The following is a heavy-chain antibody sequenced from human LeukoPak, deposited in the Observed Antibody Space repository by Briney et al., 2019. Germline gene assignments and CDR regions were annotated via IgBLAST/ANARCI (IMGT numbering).Heavy chain of an antibody. CDR3: VKWWASRGYFDC. J-gene: IGHJ4*02. Sequence: ASVKVSCKASGYTFTSYYMHWVRQAPGQGLEWMGIINPSGGSTSYAQKFQGRVTMTRDTSTSTVYMELSSLRSEDTAVYYCVKWWASRGYFDCWSQGSLVTVSS. D-gene: IGHD2-8*01. CDR1: GYTFTSYY. CDR2: INPSGGST. V-gene: IGHV1-46*01.